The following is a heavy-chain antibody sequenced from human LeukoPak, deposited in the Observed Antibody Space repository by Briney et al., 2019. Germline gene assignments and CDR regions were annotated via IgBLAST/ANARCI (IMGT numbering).Heavy chain of an antibody. CDR1: GFTFSSYG. J-gene: IGHJ4*02. D-gene: IGHD5-12*01. Sequence: GGSLRLSCAASGFTFSSYGMHWIRQAPGMGLEWVAVISHDGDNTNSGESVRGRFTLSRDNAKNSLYLQMNSLRAEDTAVYYCARAGSHRNSGYDYWGQGTLVTVSS. V-gene: IGHV3-30*12. CDR3: ARAGSHRNSGYDY. CDR2: ISHDGDNT.